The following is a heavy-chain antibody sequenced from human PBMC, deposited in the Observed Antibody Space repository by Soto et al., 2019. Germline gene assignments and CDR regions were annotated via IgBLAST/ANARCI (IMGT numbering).Heavy chain of an antibody. CDR1: GGSISSYY. D-gene: IGHD3-10*01. Sequence: SETLSLTCTVSGGSISSYYWSWIRRPPGKGLEWIGYIYYSGSTNYNPSLRSRVTISVDTSKNQFSLKLSSVTAADTAVYCCARDGVYYGSGSLASGFDPWGQGTLVTVSS. CDR2: IYYSGST. V-gene: IGHV4-59*01. CDR3: ARDGVYYGSGSLASGFDP. J-gene: IGHJ5*02.